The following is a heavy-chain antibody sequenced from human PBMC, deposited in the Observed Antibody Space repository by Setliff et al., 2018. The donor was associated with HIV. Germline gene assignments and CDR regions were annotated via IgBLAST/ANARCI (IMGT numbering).Heavy chain of an antibody. CDR2: MYYSGST. V-gene: IGHV4-38-2*01. CDR3: ARVKSGSLGGYVDY. CDR1: SYSISGGYY. J-gene: IGHJ4*02. Sequence: SETLSLTCGVSSYSISGGYYWGWIRQPPGKGLEWIGSMYYSGSTYYSPSLKSRVTMSVDTSKNQFSLKLSSVTAADTAVYYCARVKSGSLGGYVDYWGQGTLVTVSS. D-gene: IGHD3-10*01.